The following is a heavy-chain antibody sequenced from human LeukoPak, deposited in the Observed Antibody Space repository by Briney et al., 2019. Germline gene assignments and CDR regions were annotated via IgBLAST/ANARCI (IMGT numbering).Heavy chain of an antibody. J-gene: IGHJ2*01. D-gene: IGHD2-15*01. V-gene: IGHV3-30*18. CDR2: DSFNGRVQ. Sequence: GRSLRLSCAASGFAFNTYGMQWVRQAPGKGLEWVAVDSFNGRVQYHADSVRGRFTISRDNSKNTLYLQMNSLRAEDTAVYYCAKEGGPDNWYFDLWGRGTLATVSS. CDR3: AKEGGPDNWYFDL. CDR1: GFAFNTYG.